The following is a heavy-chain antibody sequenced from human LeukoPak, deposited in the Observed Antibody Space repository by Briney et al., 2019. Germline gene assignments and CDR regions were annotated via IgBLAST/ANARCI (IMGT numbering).Heavy chain of an antibody. CDR1: GYTLTELS. J-gene: IGHJ4*02. Sequence: GASVKVSCKVSGYTLTELSMHWVRQAPGKGLEWMGGIIPIFGTANYAQKFQGRVTITADESTSTAYMELSSLRSEDTAVYYCARGFLGREGSGYPPVYFDYWGQGTLVTVSS. CDR2: IIPIFGTA. V-gene: IGHV1-69*13. CDR3: ARGFLGREGSGYPPVYFDY. D-gene: IGHD3-22*01.